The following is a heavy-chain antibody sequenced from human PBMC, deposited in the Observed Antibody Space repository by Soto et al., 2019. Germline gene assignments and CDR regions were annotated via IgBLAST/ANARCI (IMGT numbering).Heavy chain of an antibody. CDR2: ISSSGSTI. CDR1: GFTFSDYY. D-gene: IGHD3-9*01. Sequence: QVQLVESGGGLVKPGGSLRLSCAASGFTFSDYYMSWIRQAPGKGLEWVSYISSSGSTIYYADSVKGRFTISRDNAKNSLYLQMNSLRAKDTAAYYCPRDGNLRYYTWHRPRPNYYYYGMDVWGQGTTVTVSS. J-gene: IGHJ6*02. CDR3: PRDGNLRYYTWHRPRPNYYYYGMDV. V-gene: IGHV3-11*01.